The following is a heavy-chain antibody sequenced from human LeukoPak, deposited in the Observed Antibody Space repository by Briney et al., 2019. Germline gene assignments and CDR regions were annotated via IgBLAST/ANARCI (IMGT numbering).Heavy chain of an antibody. V-gene: IGHV3-74*01. J-gene: IGHJ4*02. Sequence: QPGRSLRLSCAASGFTLSSFWMHWVRQAPGKGLGWVSRINSGGSSTSYADSVKGRFTISRDNAKNTLYLQMNSLRVVYTAVYYCGRDYYGFLDWGQGTLVTVSS. D-gene: IGHD3-10*01. CDR1: GFTLSSFW. CDR3: GRDYYGFLD. CDR2: INSGGSST.